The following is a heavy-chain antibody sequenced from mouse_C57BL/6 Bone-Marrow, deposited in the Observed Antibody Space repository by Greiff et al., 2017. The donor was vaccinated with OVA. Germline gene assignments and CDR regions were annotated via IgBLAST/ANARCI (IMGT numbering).Heavy chain of an antibody. Sequence: AASGIDFSRYWMSWVRRAPGKGLEWIGEINPDSSTINYAPSLKDKFIISRDNAKNTLYLQMSKVRSEDTALYYCARDSYDGYPFAYWGQGTLVTVSA. V-gene: IGHV4-1*01. D-gene: IGHD2-3*01. CDR1: GIDFSRYW. CDR3: ARDSYDGYPFAY. CDR2: INPDSSTI. J-gene: IGHJ3*01.